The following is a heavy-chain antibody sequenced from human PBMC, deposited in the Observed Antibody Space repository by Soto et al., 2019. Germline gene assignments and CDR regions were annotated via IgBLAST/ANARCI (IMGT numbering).Heavy chain of an antibody. Sequence: GGSLRLSCAASGFTFSSYSMNWVRQAPGKGLEWVSYISSSSSTIYYADSVKGRFTISRDNAKNSLYLQMNSLRAEDTAVYYCAREAGRPMLVYYYYMDVWGKGTTVTVSS. CDR1: GFTFSSYS. CDR2: ISSSSSTI. V-gene: IGHV3-48*01. J-gene: IGHJ6*03. CDR3: AREAGRPMLVYYYYMDV. D-gene: IGHD6-19*01.